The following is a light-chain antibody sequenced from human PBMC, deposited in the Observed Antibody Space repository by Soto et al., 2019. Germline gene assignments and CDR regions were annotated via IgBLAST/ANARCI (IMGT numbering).Light chain of an antibody. J-gene: IGKJ1*01. CDR3: QQYGSSPRT. CDR1: LSVSSY. Sequence: VVTQSPPTLSLSPGERATLSCRTSLSVSSYLAWYQQKPGQAPRLLIYDASNRATGIPARFTGSGSGTDFNLTISTLEPEDFAVYCCQQYGSSPRTFGQGTKVDIK. V-gene: IGKV3-11*01. CDR2: DAS.